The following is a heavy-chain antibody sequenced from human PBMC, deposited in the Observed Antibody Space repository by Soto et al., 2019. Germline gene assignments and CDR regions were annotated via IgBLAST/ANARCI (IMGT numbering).Heavy chain of an antibody. Sequence: SVSNAWMNWVRPAPGKGLAWVGRIKSKADGGTTDYAAPVKDRFTISRDDSKTTLYLQMNSLKTEDTAVYYCTTGVSYDSSGYYYWYFDLWGRGTLVTVSS. V-gene: IGHV3-15*07. D-gene: IGHD3-22*01. CDR3: TTGVSYDSSGYYYWYFDL. J-gene: IGHJ2*01. CDR1: SVSNAW. CDR2: IKSKADGGTT.